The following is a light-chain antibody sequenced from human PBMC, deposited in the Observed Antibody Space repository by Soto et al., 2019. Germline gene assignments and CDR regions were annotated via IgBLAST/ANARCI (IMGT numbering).Light chain of an antibody. J-gene: IGLJ2*01. CDR1: SGHSRYA. CDR2: LNSDGTH. Sequence: QPVLTQSPSASASLGASVKLTCTLSSGHSRYAIAWHQQQPEKGPRYLMKLNSDGTHSKGDGIPDRFSGSSSGAERHLTISSLQSEDEADYYCQTWGAGIVVFGGGTKLTVL. V-gene: IGLV4-69*01. CDR3: QTWGAGIVV.